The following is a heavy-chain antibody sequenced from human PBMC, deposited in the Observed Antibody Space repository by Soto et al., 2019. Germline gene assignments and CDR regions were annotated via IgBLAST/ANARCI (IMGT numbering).Heavy chain of an antibody. CDR1: GGSISSGGYY. D-gene: IGHD3-10*01. Sequence: SETLSLTCTVSGGSISSGGYYWSWIRQHPGKGLEWIGYIYQSGSTTYNPSLKSRLTISLDRSKNEVSLKLTSVTAADTAVYYCTSDYTLRSYRFDYWGRGILVTVS. J-gene: IGHJ4*02. CDR3: TSDYTLRSYRFDY. CDR2: IYQSGST. V-gene: IGHV4-31*03.